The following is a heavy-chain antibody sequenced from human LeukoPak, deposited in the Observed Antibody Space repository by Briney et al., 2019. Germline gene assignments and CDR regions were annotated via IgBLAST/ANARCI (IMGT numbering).Heavy chain of an antibody. J-gene: IGHJ4*02. V-gene: IGHV3-48*04. CDR1: GFTFSSYS. CDR3: AKDGLLWFGELGTRFDY. Sequence: PGGSLRLSCAASGFTFSSYSMNWVRQAPGKGLEWVSYISSSSSTIYYADSVKGRFTISRDNAKNSLYLQMNSLRAEDTAVYYCAKDGLLWFGELGTRFDYWGQGTLVTVSS. CDR2: ISSSSSTI. D-gene: IGHD3-10*01.